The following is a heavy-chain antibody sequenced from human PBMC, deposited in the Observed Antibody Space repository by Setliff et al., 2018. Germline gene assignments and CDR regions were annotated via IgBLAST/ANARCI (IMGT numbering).Heavy chain of an antibody. D-gene: IGHD1-26*01. CDR3: ARDWDIWDYFDF. Sequence: ASVKVSCKASGYTFDNCGISWLRQAPGQGLEWMGWIGPSTGNTFYAQKYQGRVTLTTDTSTTTAYMELRSLTSDDTAIYFCARDWDIWDYFDFWGQGTLVTSPQ. J-gene: IGHJ4*02. CDR2: IGPSTGNT. V-gene: IGHV1-18*01. CDR1: GYTFDNCG.